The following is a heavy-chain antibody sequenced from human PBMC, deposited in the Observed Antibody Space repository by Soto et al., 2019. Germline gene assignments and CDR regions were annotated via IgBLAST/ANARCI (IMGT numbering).Heavy chain of an antibody. Sequence: QVHLVQSGAEVKKPGASVKVSCKTSGYTFTRYGISWVRQAPGQGLEWMGWISGYDGRTNFAQKVQDRVTMTTDTSTGTVYMELKSLSSDDTAVYYWAREGDVPYYYYGMDVWGQGNTVTVSS. D-gene: IGHD2-21*02. V-gene: IGHV1-18*01. CDR1: GYTFTRYG. CDR3: AREGDVPYYYYGMDV. J-gene: IGHJ6*02. CDR2: ISGYDGRT.